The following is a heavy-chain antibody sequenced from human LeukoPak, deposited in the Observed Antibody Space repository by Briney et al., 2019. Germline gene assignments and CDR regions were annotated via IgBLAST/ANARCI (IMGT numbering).Heavy chain of an antibody. Sequence: GGSLRLSCAASGFTFSSYAVNWVRQAPGKGLEWVSAISGSGGTTYCADSVKGRFTVSRDNSKNTLYLQMNSLRADDTATYYCAKADPGTGAFDYWGQGTLVTVSS. D-gene: IGHD1-1*01. J-gene: IGHJ4*02. CDR2: ISGSGGTT. CDR1: GFTFSSYA. V-gene: IGHV3-23*01. CDR3: AKADPGTGAFDY.